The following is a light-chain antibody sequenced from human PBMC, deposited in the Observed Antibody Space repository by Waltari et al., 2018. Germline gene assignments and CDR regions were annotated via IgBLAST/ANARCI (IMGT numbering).Light chain of an antibody. V-gene: IGLV4-69*01. CDR3: QTWGSDIGVV. Sequence: QVVLTQSPSAPASLGASVNLFCTLSSGHCRYAISRHQQGPEKGPRYLMKLKSDGSHTKGDGIPDRFSGSSSGAERYLTISSLQPEDEADYYCQTWGSDIGVVFGGGTKLTVL. CDR1: SGHCRYA. J-gene: IGLJ3*02. CDR2: LKSDGSH.